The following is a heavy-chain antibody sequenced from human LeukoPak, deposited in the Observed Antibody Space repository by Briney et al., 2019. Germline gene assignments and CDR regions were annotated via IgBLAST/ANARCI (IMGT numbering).Heavy chain of an antibody. D-gene: IGHD5-12*01. CDR3: ARGSTYGGYEIDY. CDR1: GYTFTGYY. V-gene: IGHV1-2*06. CDR2: INPNSGGT. J-gene: IGHJ4*02. Sequence: GASVKVSCKASGYTFTGYYMHWVRQAPGQGLEWMGRINPNSGGTNYAQKFQGRVTMTRDTSISTAYMELSRLRSDDTAVYYCARGSTYGGYEIDYWGQGTLATVSS.